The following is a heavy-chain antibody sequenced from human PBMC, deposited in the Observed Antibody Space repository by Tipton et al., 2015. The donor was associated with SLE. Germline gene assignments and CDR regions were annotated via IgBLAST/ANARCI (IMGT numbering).Heavy chain of an antibody. D-gene: IGHD1-26*01. CDR1: GGSFSGYY. CDR3: ARGGGWELWFFDY. Sequence: TLSLTCAVYGGSFSGYYWSWIRQPPGKGLEWIGEINHSGITNYNPSLKSLITISVDTSKNQFSLKRSSVTAADTAVYYCARGGGWELWFFDYWGQGTLVTVSS. V-gene: IGHV4-34*01. J-gene: IGHJ4*02. CDR2: INHSGIT.